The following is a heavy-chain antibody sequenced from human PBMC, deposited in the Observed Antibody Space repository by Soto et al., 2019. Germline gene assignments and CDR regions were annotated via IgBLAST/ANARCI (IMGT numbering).Heavy chain of an antibody. J-gene: IGHJ4*02. CDR1: GCSISSGDYY. V-gene: IGHV4-30-4*01. CDR2: IYYSGST. Sequence: SETLSLTCTVSGCSISSGDYYWGWIRQPPGKGLEWIGYIYYSGSTYYNPSLKSRVTISVDTSKNQFSLKLSSVTAADTAVYYCASVDTAMVYFEDWGQGTLVTVSS. CDR3: ASVDTAMVYFED. D-gene: IGHD5-18*01.